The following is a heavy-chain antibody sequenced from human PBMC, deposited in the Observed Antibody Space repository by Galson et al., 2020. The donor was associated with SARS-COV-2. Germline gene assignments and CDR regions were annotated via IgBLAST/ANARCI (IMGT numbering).Heavy chain of an antibody. CDR1: GFTFSSYW. CDR3: ARDLLTSSGWPIGEDY. CDR2: IKQDGSEK. D-gene: IGHD6-19*01. J-gene: IGHJ4*02. Sequence: QPGESLKISCAASGFTFSSYWMSWVRQAPGKGLEWVANIKQDGSEKYYVDSVKGRFTISRDNAKNSLYLQMNSLRAEDTAVYYCARDLLTSSGWPIGEDYWGQGTLVTVSS. V-gene: IGHV3-7*01.